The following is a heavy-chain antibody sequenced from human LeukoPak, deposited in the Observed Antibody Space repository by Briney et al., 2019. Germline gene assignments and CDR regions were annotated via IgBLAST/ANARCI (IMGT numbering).Heavy chain of an antibody. D-gene: IGHD5-12*01. CDR3: ARESLATIPYFDY. CDR1: GYTFTSYG. J-gene: IGHJ4*02. CDR2: ISAYNGNT. V-gene: IGHV1-18*04. Sequence: GASVKVSCKASGYTFTSYGISWVRQAPGQGLEWMGWISAYNGNTNHAQKLQGRVTITADESTSTAYMELSSLRSEDTAVYYCARESLATIPYFDYWGQGTLVTVSS.